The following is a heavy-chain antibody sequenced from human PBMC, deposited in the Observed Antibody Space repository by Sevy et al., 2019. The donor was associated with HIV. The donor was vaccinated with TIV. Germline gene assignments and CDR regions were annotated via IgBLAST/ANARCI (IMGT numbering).Heavy chain of an antibody. CDR3: AKAGVDTAMVQWPYMDV. Sequence: GGSLRLSCAASGFTFDDYAMHWVRQAPGKGLEWVSGINWNSGNKGYADSVKGRFTTSRDNAKNSLYRQMNSLRVEDTAFYYCAKAGVDTAMVQWPYMDVWGKGTTVTVSS. D-gene: IGHD5-18*01. CDR1: GFTFDDYA. CDR2: INWNSGNK. J-gene: IGHJ6*03. V-gene: IGHV3-9*01.